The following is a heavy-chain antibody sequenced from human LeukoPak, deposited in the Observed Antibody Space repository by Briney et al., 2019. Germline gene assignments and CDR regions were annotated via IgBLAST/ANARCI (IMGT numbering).Heavy chain of an antibody. CDR1: GYTFTGYY. J-gene: IGHJ4*02. D-gene: IGHD6-13*01. CDR3: ARDPIAAAGTIFGY. Sequence: ASVKDSCKASGYTFTGYYMHWVRQAPGQGLEWMGWINPNSGGTNYAQKFQGRVTMTRDTSISTAYMELSRLRSDDTAVYYCARDPIAAAGTIFGYWGQGTLVTVSS. CDR2: INPNSGGT. V-gene: IGHV1-2*02.